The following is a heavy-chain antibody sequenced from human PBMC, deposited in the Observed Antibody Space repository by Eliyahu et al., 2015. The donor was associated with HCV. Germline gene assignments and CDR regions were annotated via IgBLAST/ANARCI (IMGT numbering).Heavy chain of an antibody. CDR3: ARDLVEQRLNFYHYALDV. V-gene: IGHV3-48*03. CDR2: MTGTGSAI. J-gene: IGHJ6*02. D-gene: IGHD2-21*01. CDR1: GFTFSDYE. Sequence: LVQPGGSLRLSCVASGFTFSDYEMSWVRQAPGKGLEWVSYMTGTGSAIYYADSVKGRFTISRDNAKNSLYLHMSSLTAEDSAIYYCARDLVEQRLNFYHYALDVWGQGTTVTVSS.